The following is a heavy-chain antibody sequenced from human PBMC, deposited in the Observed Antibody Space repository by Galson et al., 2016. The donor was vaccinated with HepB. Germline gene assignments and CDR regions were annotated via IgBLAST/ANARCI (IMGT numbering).Heavy chain of an antibody. CDR3: ARVGLSFPTKNFYYYMDV. V-gene: IGHV3-33*01. Sequence: SLRLSCAASGFTFSNYDMHWVRRAPGKGLEWVALIFYDGSNKYYADSVKGRFTISRDNAKNTLFLQMNSLRAEDTAVYSCARVGLSFPTKNFYYYMDVWGKGTTVTVSS. CDR2: IFYDGSNK. J-gene: IGHJ6*03. D-gene: IGHD3-16*02. CDR1: GFTFSNYD.